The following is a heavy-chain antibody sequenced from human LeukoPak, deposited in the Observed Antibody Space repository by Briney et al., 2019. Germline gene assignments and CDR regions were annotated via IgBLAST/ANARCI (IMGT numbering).Heavy chain of an antibody. V-gene: IGHV1-46*01. J-gene: IGHJ5*02. Sequence: GASVKVSCKASGYTFINNWMHWVRQAPGQGLEWVGLINPTGTTTLYAQKFQGRVTLTRDMSTSTDYMDLRSLKSEDTAVYYCARDNSVGDIAWWFDPWGQGTLVTVSS. CDR3: ARDNSVGDIAWWFDP. CDR1: GYTFINNW. CDR2: INPTGTTT. D-gene: IGHD3-10*01.